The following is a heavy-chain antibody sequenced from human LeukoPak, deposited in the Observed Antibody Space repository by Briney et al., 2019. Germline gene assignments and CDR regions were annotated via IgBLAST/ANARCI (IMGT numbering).Heavy chain of an antibody. CDR2: FDPEDGET. Sequence: ASVKVSCKVSGYTLTELSMHWVRQAPGKGLEWMGGFDPEDGETIYAQKFQGRVTMTEDTSTDTAYMELCSLRSEDTAVYYCATVDRYDSSGYYYFDYWGQGTLVTVSS. V-gene: IGHV1-24*01. D-gene: IGHD3-22*01. CDR3: ATVDRYDSSGYYYFDY. J-gene: IGHJ4*02. CDR1: GYTLTELS.